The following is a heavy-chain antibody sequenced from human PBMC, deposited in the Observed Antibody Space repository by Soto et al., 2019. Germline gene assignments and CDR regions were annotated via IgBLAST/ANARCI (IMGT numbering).Heavy chain of an antibody. CDR2: ISYDGSNK. V-gene: IGHV3-30-3*01. Sequence: PGGSLRLSCAASGFTFSSYTMHWVRQAPGKGLEWVAVISYDGSNKYYADSVKGRFTISRDNSKNTLYLQMNSLRAEDTAVYYCARDRSGYPYYFDYWGQGTLVTVSS. D-gene: IGHD3-3*01. J-gene: IGHJ4*02. CDR1: GFTFSSYT. CDR3: ARDRSGYPYYFDY.